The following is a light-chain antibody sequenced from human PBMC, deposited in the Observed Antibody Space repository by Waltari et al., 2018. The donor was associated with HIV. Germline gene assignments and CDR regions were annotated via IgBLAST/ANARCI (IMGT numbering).Light chain of an antibody. Sequence: DIQITQSPSSLSASVGYRVTITCRARQVISNSLAWYQQKPVKAPKLLIFDASRLESGVPSRFSGSGGGADVTLTITTLQAEDFATYFCQQYYNIPRTFGHGTEV. V-gene: IGKV1-NL1*01. CDR1: QVISNS. CDR2: DAS. CDR3: QQYYNIPRT. J-gene: IGKJ1*01.